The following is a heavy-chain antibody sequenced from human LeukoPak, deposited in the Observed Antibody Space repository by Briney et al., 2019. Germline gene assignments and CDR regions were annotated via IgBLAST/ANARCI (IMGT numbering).Heavy chain of an antibody. V-gene: IGHV1-69*05. CDR3: ARATRGSSGYDLRGGFDY. CDR2: IIPIFGTA. J-gene: IGHJ4*02. CDR1: GGTFSSYA. Sequence: SVKVSCKASGGTFSSYAISWVRQAPGQGLEWMGGIIPIFGTANYAQKFQGRVTITTDESTSTAYMELSSLRSEDTAVYYCARATRGSSGYDLRGGFDYWGQGTLVTVSS. D-gene: IGHD5-12*01.